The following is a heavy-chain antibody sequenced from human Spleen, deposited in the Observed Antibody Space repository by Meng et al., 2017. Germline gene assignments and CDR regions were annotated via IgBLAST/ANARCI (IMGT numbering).Heavy chain of an antibody. CDR2: INWNGGST. Sequence: GESLKISCAASGFTFSSYAMSWVRQAPGKGLEWVSGINWNGGSTGYADSVKGRFTISRDNAKNSLYLQMNSLRAEDTALYYCATGYYDSSGYYHYFDYWGQGTLVTVSS. D-gene: IGHD3-22*01. CDR1: GFTFSSYA. CDR3: ATGYYDSSGYYHYFDY. J-gene: IGHJ4*02. V-gene: IGHV3-20*04.